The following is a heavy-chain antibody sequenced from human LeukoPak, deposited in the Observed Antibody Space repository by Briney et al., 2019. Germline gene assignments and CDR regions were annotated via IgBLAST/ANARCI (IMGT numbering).Heavy chain of an antibody. D-gene: IGHD3-22*01. CDR3: ARDSSGYKLLDY. CDR1: GFSVSNNY. Sequence: GGSLRLSCAASGFSVSNNYMSWVRQAPGKGLEWVAVIWYDGSNKYYADSVKGRFTISRDNSKNTLYLQMNSLRAEDTAVYYCARDSSGYKLLDYWGQGTLVTVSS. CDR2: IWYDGSNK. V-gene: IGHV3-33*08. J-gene: IGHJ4*02.